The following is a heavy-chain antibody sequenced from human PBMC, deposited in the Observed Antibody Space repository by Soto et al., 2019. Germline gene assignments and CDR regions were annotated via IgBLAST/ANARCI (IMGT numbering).Heavy chain of an antibody. D-gene: IGHD5-12*01. CDR3: ARANFASVGRGYSGYDLDY. CDR2: VSAYNGNT. CDR1: GYTFTSYG. Sequence: ASVKVSCKASGYTFTSYGISWVRQAPGQGLEWMGWVSAYNGNTNYAQKLQGRVTMTTDTSTSTAYMELRSPRSDDTAVYYCARANFASVGRGYSGYDLDYWGQGTRVTVAS. J-gene: IGHJ4*03. V-gene: IGHV1-18*04.